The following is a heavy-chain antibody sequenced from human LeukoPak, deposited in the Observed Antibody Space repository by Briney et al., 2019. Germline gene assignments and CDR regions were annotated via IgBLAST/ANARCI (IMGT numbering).Heavy chain of an antibody. CDR1: GFTFDDHG. CDR3: AREDSYYYGSGSYPFDY. V-gene: IGHV3-9*01. D-gene: IGHD3-10*01. CDR2: ISWSSGII. J-gene: IGHJ4*02. Sequence: GGSLRLSCAASGFTFDDHGMHWVRQAPGKGLEWVSGISWSSGIIGYADSVKGRFTISRDNAKNSLYLQMNSLRAEDTAVYYCAREDSYYYGSGSYPFDYWGQGTLVTVSS.